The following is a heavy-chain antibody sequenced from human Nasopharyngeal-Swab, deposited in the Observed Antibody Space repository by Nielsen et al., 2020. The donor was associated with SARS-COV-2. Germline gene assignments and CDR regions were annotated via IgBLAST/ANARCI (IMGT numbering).Heavy chain of an antibody. CDR3: ARDDGDYVSFDY. CDR1: GFTFSSYE. V-gene: IGHV3-48*03. CDR2: ISSSGSTI. J-gene: IGHJ4*02. Sequence: GGSLRLSCAASGFTFSSYEMNWVRQAPGKGLEWVSYISSSGSTIYYADSVKGRFTISRDNAKNSLCLQMNSLRAEDTAVYYCARDDGDYVSFDYWGQGTLVTVSS. D-gene: IGHD4-17*01.